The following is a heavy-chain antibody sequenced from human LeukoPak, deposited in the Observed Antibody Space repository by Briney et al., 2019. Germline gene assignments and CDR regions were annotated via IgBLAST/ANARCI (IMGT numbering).Heavy chain of an antibody. CDR1: GYTFTGYY. D-gene: IGHD3-9*01. J-gene: IGHJ4*02. V-gene: IGHV1-2*02. CDR3: ARAYYDILTPVIFDY. CDR2: INPNSGGT. Sequence: ASVKVSCKASGYTFTGYYMHWVRQAPGQGLEWMGWINPNSGGTNYAQKFQGRVTMTRDTSISTAYMELSRLRSDDTAVYYCARAYYDILTPVIFDYWGQGTLVTVSS.